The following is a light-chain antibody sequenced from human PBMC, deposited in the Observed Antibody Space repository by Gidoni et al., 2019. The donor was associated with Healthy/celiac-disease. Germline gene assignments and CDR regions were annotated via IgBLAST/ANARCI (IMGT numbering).Light chain of an antibody. CDR2: LGS. Sequence: DIVRTQSPLSLRVTPGEPASISCRSSQSLLHSNGYNYLDWYLQKPGQSPQLLIYLGSNRASGVPDRFSGSGSGTDFTLKISRVEAEDVGVYYCMQALQTPKTFGQGTKVEIK. CDR3: MQALQTPKT. J-gene: IGKJ1*01. CDR1: QSLLHSNGYNY. V-gene: IGKV2-28*01.